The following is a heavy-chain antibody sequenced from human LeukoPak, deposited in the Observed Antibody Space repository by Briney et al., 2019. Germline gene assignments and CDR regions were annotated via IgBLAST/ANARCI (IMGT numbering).Heavy chain of an antibody. J-gene: IGHJ4*02. CDR2: IRSSSSTI. D-gene: IGHD4-17*01. Sequence: GGSLRLSCAASGFTFSSYSMSWVRQAPGKGLEWVSYIRSSSSTIYYADSVKGRFTISRDNAKNSLYLQMNSLRAEDTAVYYCARELHGDLDYWGQGPLVTVSS. CDR1: GFTFSSYS. V-gene: IGHV3-48*01. CDR3: ARELHGDLDY.